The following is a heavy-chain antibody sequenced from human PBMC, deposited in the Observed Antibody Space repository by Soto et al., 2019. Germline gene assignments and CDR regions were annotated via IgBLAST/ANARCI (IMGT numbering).Heavy chain of an antibody. J-gene: IGHJ3*02. Sequence: EVQLVESGGGLVKPGESLRLSCAASGFIFSNYNMIWVRQTPGKGLEWVSSISSGNSYIYYADSWKGRFTISRDKAKNSLYLQMNSLRAEDTAVYYCTSDGYPFDIWGQGTMVTVSS. CDR3: TSDGYPFDI. V-gene: IGHV3-21*01. D-gene: IGHD1-1*01. CDR2: ISSGNSYI. CDR1: GFIFSNYN.